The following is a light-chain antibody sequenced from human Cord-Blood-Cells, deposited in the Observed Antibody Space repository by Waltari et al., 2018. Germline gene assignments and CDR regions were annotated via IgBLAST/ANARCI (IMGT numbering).Light chain of an antibody. CDR2: DAS. CDR3: QQYYSTPPWT. V-gene: IGKV1-NL1*01. J-gene: IGKJ1*01. CDR1: QGISKS. Sequence: DIQMTQSPCSLSAAVGDRVTITCRASQGISKSLAWYQQKPGKAPKLLLYDASRLESGAPSRSSGSGSGTDYTLTISSLQPEDFATDYGQQYYSTPPWTFGQGTTVEIK.